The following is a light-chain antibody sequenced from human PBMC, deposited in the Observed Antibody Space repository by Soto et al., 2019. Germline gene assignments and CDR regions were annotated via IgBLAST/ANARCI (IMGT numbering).Light chain of an antibody. J-gene: IGKJ1*01. V-gene: IGKV3-15*01. CDR3: QQYNSYLWT. CDR2: GAS. CDR1: QSVSSN. Sequence: EIVMTQSPATLSVSPGERATRSCRASQSVSSNLAWYQQKPGQAPRLLIYGASTRATGIPARFSGSGSGTEFTLTISSLQPDDFATYYCQQYNSYLWTFGQGTKVDIK.